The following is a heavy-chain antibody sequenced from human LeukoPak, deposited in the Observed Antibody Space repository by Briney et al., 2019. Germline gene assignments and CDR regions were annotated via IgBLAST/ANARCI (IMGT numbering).Heavy chain of an antibody. CDR1: GYSFTSYW. V-gene: IGHV5-51*01. D-gene: IGHD2-2*01. CDR2: IYPGDSDT. CDR3: GRQPGFVVLPAALEGGCFDP. Sequence: GESLKISCKGSGYSFTSYWIGWVRQMPGKGLEWMGIIYPGDSDTRYSPSFQGQVTISADKSISTAYLQWSSLKASDTAMYYCGRQPGFVVLPAALEGGCFDPWGRGTLVTVS. J-gene: IGHJ5*02.